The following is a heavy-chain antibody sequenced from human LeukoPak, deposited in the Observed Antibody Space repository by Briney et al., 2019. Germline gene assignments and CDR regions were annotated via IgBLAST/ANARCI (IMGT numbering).Heavy chain of an antibody. CDR2: IYYSGST. CDR3: ARDVRHSSSTAVSRVSRRVYFQH. D-gene: IGHD6-13*01. Sequence: PSETLSLTCAVSGGSISSGGYSWSWIRQPPGKGLEWIGYIYYSGSTYYNPSLKSRVTISVDTSKNQFSLKLSSVTAADTAVYYCARDVRHSSSTAVSRVSRRVYFQHWGQGTLVTVSS. J-gene: IGHJ1*01. V-gene: IGHV4-30-4*07. CDR1: GGSISSGGYS.